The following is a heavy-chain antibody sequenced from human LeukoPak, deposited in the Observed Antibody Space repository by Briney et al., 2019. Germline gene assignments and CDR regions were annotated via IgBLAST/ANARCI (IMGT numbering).Heavy chain of an antibody. CDR3: WAESGYEGTSIGTPRGIPFDY. D-gene: IGHD5-12*01. Sequence: SVKVSCKASGGTFSGYAISWVRQAPGQGLEWMGGIIPIFGTANYAQKFQGRVTITADESTSTAYMELSSLRSEDTAVYYCWAESGYEGTSIGTPRGIPFDYWGQGTLVTVSS. CDR2: IIPIFGTA. J-gene: IGHJ4*02. CDR1: GGTFSGYA. V-gene: IGHV1-69*13.